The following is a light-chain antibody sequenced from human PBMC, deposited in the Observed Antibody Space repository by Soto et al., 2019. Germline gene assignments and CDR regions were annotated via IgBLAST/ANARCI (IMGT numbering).Light chain of an antibody. V-gene: IGKV3-20*01. CDR1: QSVNSYS. J-gene: IGKJ1*01. Sequence: EIVLTQSPGTLSLSPGERATLSCRASQSVNSYSLAWYQRKPGQPPRLLLWGASHRATDIPYRFSGSGSGTDFTLNITRLEQEYFAVYYCQQYGSSPPTFGQGTRVEVK. CDR2: GAS. CDR3: QQYGSSPPT.